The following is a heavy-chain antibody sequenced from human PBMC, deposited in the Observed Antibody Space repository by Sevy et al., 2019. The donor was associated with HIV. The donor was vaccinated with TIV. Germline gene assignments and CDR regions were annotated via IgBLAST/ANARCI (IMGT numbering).Heavy chain of an antibody. D-gene: IGHD6-25*01. J-gene: IGHJ3*02. CDR3: ARSLADTDAFDI. V-gene: IGHV3-33*01. CDR2: IWYDGSNK. Sequence: GGSLRLSCAASGFTFSSYGMHWVRQAPGKGLEWVAVIWYDGSNKYYADSVKGRFTISRDNSKNTLYLQMNSLRADDTAVYYCARSLADTDAFDIWGQGTMVTVSS. CDR1: GFTFSSYG.